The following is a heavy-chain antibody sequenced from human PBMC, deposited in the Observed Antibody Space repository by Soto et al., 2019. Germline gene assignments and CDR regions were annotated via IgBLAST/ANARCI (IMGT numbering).Heavy chain of an antibody. CDR3: ARGPPNSI. D-gene: IGHD3-22*01. V-gene: IGHV4-30-2*01. CDR1: GGSLSSGGYS. J-gene: IGHJ4*02. Sequence: PSETLSLTCAVSGGSLSSGGYSWSWIRQPPGKGLEWIGYIYHSGSTYYNPSLKSRVTISVDRSKNQFSLKLSSVTAADTAVYYCARGPPNSIWGQGTLVTVSS. CDR2: IYHSGST.